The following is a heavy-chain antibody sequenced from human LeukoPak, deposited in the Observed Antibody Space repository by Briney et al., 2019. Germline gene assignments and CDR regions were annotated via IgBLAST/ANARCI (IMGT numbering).Heavy chain of an antibody. D-gene: IGHD5-18*01. CDR3: ARAGGYGLIDY. CDR2: IYHSGTTYSGST. CDR1: NASISSNTYY. V-gene: IGHV4-39*07. J-gene: IGHJ4*02. Sequence: PSETLSLTCTVSNASISSNTYYRAWIRQPPGKGLEWIGSIYHSGTTYSGSTYYNPSLKSRVTISLDTSKNQFSLKVGSMTAADTAVYYCARAGGYGLIDYWGQGTMVTVSS.